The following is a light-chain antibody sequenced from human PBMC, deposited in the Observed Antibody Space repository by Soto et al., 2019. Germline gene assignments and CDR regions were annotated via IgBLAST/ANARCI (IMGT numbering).Light chain of an antibody. J-gene: IGKJ5*01. V-gene: IGKV3-11*01. Sequence: EIVLTQSPATVSLSPGERATLSRRASQSVSSYLAWYQQKPGQAPSLLIYDASNRATGIPARFSGSGSGTDFTLTISSLEPEDFAVYYCQQRSNWPSITFGQGTRLEIK. CDR2: DAS. CDR1: QSVSSY. CDR3: QQRSNWPSIT.